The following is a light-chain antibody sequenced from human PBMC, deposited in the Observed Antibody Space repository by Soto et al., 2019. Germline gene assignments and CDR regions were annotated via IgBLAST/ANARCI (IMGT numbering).Light chain of an antibody. J-gene: IGKJ1*01. Sequence: EIFLTQSPGTLSLSPGERATRSCRASQSLSSTYLAWYQQKPGQAPRLLIYGASCRATGIADGFSGSGSGIDFTLTISRLEPEDFAVYYCQHYGSSRWTFGQGTRVDI. CDR3: QHYGSSRWT. V-gene: IGKV3-20*01. CDR2: GAS. CDR1: QSLSSTY.